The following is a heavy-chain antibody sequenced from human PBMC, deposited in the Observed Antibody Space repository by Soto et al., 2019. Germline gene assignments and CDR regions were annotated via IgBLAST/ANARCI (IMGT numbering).Heavy chain of an antibody. J-gene: IGHJ5*02. V-gene: IGHV2-26*01. Sequence: QVTLKESGPVLVKPTETLTLTCTVSGFSLSNARRGVSWIRQPPGKALEWLAHIFSNDEKSYSTSLKSRLTISKDTSKSQVVLTMTNMDPGDTATYYCARILKDYDILTGYRGINWFDPWGQGTLVTVSS. D-gene: IGHD3-9*01. CDR1: GFSLSNARRG. CDR2: IFSNDEK. CDR3: ARILKDYDILTGYRGINWFDP.